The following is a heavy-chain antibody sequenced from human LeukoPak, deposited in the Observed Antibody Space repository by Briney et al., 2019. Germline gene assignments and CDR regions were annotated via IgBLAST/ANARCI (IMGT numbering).Heavy chain of an antibody. CDR2: IIPIFGTA. J-gene: IGHJ4*02. V-gene: IGHV1-69*05. CDR1: GGTFSSYA. CDR3: ASARPREIEGAYCSITSCHRFDY. Sequence: GASVKVSCKASGGTFSSYAISWVRQAPGQGLEWMGGIIPIFGTANYAQKFQGRVTITTDESTSTAYMELSSLRSEDTAVYYCASARPREIEGAYCSITSCHRFDYWGQGTLVTVSS. D-gene: IGHD2-2*01.